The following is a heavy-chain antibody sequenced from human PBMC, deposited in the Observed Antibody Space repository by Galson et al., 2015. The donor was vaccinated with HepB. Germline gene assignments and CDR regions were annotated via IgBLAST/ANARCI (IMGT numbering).Heavy chain of an antibody. CDR2: IRDKGNSYAT. Sequence: SLRLSCAASGFTFSGSAIHWVRQASGKGLEWVGRIRDKGNSYATAYAASVKGRFTISRDDSKNTAYLQMNSLKTEDTGVYYCIRPYCSGTSCYSMDVWGKGTTVTVSS. J-gene: IGHJ6*03. CDR1: GFTFSGSA. V-gene: IGHV3-73*01. CDR3: IRPYCSGTSCYSMDV. D-gene: IGHD2-2*01.